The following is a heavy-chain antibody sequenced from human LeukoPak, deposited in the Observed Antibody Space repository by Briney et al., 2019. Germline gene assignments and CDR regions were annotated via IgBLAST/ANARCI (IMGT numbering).Heavy chain of an antibody. J-gene: IGHJ6*02. CDR3: ARNPTYQLDHYYYYYGMDV. D-gene: IGHD2-2*01. CDR2: IYYSGST. CDR1: GGSISSYY. V-gene: IGHV4-59*01. Sequence: PSETLSLTCTVSGGSISSYYWSWIRQPPGKGLEWIGYIYYSGSTNYNPSLKSRVTISVDTFKNQFSLKLSSVTAADTAVYYCARNPTYQLDHYYYYYGMDVWGQGTTVTVSS.